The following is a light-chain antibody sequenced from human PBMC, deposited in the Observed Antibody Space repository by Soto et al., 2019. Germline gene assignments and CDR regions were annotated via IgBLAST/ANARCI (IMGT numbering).Light chain of an antibody. Sequence: EIVLTQSPDTLSLSPGERATVSCRASQNVDSYLAWYQHKPGQAPRLLIYGTSSRAIGIPGRFSGSGSGTDFTLTISRVEPEDFEVYYCQQYATSPTTFGQGARLDNK. V-gene: IGKV3-20*01. CDR2: GTS. J-gene: IGKJ5*01. CDR3: QQYATSPTT. CDR1: QNVDSY.